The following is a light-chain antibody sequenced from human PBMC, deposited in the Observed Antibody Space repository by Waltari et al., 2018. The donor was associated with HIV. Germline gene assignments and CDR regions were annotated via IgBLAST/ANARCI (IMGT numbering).Light chain of an antibody. Sequence: QFALTQPASVSGSPGQSFTISCTGTSRDVGSYKLVSWYQQHPGKAPKHMIYEVSKRPPGVSSPFAGSKSGNPASLTSSGLQAEDEADYYCCSYAGSSTLIGGGTKVTVL. CDR3: CSYAGSSTL. V-gene: IGLV2-23*02. J-gene: IGLJ2*01. CDR2: EVS. CDR1: SRDVGSYKL.